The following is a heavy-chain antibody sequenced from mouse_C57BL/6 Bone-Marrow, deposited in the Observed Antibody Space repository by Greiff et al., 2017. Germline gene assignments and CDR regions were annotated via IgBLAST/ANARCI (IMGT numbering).Heavy chain of an antibody. CDR2: IHPNSGST. J-gene: IGHJ4*01. CDR3: ARAGTNYAMDC. D-gene: IGHD3-3*01. Sequence: QVQLQQSGAELVKPGASVKLSCKASGYTFTSYWMHWVKQRPGQGLEWIGMIHPNSGSTNYNEKFKSKATLTVDKSSSTAYMQLRSLTSEDSAVYYCARAGTNYAMDCWGQGTSVTVSS. V-gene: IGHV1-64*01. CDR1: GYTFTSYW.